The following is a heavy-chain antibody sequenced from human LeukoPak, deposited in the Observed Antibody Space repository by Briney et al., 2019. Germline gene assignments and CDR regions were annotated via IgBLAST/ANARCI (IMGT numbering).Heavy chain of an antibody. CDR2: TNEKRKST. D-gene: IGHD2-2*01. CDR3: ARELSTSSTAFDM. CDR1: GGSLSDYY. Sequence: SETLSLTCAVYGGSLSDYYWSWIRLPPGKGLEWLGETNEKRKSTNYNPSLKSRVTISVDTSKNQVSLRLTSVTAADTAVYYCARELSTSSTAFDMWGQGTKVTASS. V-gene: IGHV4-34*01. J-gene: IGHJ3*02.